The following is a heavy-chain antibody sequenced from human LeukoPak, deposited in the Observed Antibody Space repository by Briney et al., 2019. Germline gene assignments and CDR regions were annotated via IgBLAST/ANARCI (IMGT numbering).Heavy chain of an antibody. CDR3: ARPSGSPYYYYMDV. J-gene: IGHJ6*03. CDR2: INHSGST. CDR1: GGSFSGYY. D-gene: IGHD1-26*01. V-gene: IGHV4-34*01. Sequence: SETLSLTCAVYGGSFSGYYWSWIRQPPGKGLEWIGEINHSGSTNYNPSLKSRVTISVDTSKNQFSLKLSSVTAADTAVYYCARPSGSPYYYYMDVWGKGTTVTISS.